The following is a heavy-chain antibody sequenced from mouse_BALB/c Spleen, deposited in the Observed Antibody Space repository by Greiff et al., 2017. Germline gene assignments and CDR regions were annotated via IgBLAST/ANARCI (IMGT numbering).Heavy chain of an antibody. V-gene: IGHV5-17*02. Sequence: DVMLVESGGGLVQPGGSRKLSCAASGFTFSSFGMHWVRQAPEKGLEWVAYISSGSSTIYYADTVKGRFTLSRDNPKNTLFLQMTSLRSEDTAMYYCAREDYYGPFDYWGQGTTLTVSA. CDR3: AREDYYGPFDY. J-gene: IGHJ2*01. D-gene: IGHD1-2*01. CDR1: GFTFSSFG. CDR2: ISSGSSTI.